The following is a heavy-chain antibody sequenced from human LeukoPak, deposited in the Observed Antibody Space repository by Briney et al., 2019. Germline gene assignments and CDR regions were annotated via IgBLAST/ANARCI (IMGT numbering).Heavy chain of an antibody. CDR1: GFTFGDYA. CDR3: TRVIYTVTAYY. Sequence: PGGSLRLSCTTSGFTFGDYALSWFRQAPGKGLEWVGFIRSKAYGGTTEYAASVRGRFTISRDDSKSIAYLQMNSLKTEDTAVYYCTRVIYTVTAYYWGQGTLVTVSS. D-gene: IGHD4-17*01. V-gene: IGHV3-49*03. CDR2: IRSKAYGGTT. J-gene: IGHJ4*02.